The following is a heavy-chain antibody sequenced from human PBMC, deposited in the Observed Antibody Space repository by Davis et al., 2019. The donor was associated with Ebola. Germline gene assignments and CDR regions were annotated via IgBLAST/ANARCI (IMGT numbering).Heavy chain of an antibody. V-gene: IGHV3-23*01. D-gene: IGHD1-26*01. CDR1: GFTFSSYA. CDR2: ISGSGGST. J-gene: IGHJ4*02. CDR3: AKGGGSYYFIDY. Sequence: GESLKISCAASGFTFSSYAMSWVRQAPGKGLEWVSAISGSGGSTYYADSVKGRFTISRDNSKNTLYLQMNSLRAEDTAVYYCAKGGGSYYFIDYWGQGTLVTVSS.